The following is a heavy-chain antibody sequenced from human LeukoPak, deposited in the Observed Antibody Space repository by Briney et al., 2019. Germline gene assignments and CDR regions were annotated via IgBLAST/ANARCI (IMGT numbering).Heavy chain of an antibody. J-gene: IGHJ3*02. D-gene: IGHD3-10*01. CDR2: ISSNGGST. CDR3: ARDRGYYGSGSYRTDDAFDI. CDR1: GFSFSSYS. Sequence: GGSLRLSCAASGFSFSSYSMNWVRQAPGKGLEYVSAISSNGGSTYYANSVKGRFTISRDNSKNTLYLQMGSLRAEDMAVYYCARDRGYYGSGSYRTDDAFDIWGQGTMVTVSS. V-gene: IGHV3-64*01.